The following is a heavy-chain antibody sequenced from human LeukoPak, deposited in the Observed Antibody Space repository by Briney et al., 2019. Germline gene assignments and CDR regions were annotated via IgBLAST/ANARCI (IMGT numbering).Heavy chain of an antibody. J-gene: IGHJ4*02. CDR3: ARGVRIAVAGYIDY. D-gene: IGHD6-19*01. CDR1: GGTFSSYT. V-gene: IGHV1-69*05. CDR2: IIPIFGTT. Sequence: ASVKVSCKASGGTFSSYTINWVRQAPGQGLDWMGGIIPIFGTTNYAQKFQGRVTMTRDMSTSTVYMELSTLRSEDTAVYYCARGVRIAVAGYIDYWGQGTLVTVSS.